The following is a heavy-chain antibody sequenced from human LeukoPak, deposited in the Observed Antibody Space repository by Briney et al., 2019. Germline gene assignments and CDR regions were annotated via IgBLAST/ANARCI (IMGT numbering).Heavy chain of an antibody. J-gene: IGHJ4*02. V-gene: IGHV4-34*01. CDR1: GGSFSGYY. CDR3: ARGRWNYYGSGSYSY. D-gene: IGHD3-10*01. CDR2: INHSGST. Sequence: PSETLSLTCAVCGGSFSGYYWSWIRQPPGKGLEWIGEINHSGSTNYNPSLKSRVTISVDTSKNQFSLKLSSVTAADTAVYYCARGRWNYYGSGSYSYWGQGTLVTVSS.